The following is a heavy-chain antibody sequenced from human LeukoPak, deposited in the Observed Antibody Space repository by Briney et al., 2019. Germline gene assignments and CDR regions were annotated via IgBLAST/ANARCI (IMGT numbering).Heavy chain of an antibody. J-gene: IGHJ6*03. CDR1: GLTFSSYN. Sequence: GGSLRLSCSASGLTFSSYNMDWVRQAPGKGLEWVSSITSGSSYIYYADSVKGRFTISRDNAKNSLYLQMNSLRAEDTAVYYCARGPYCTDGVCAPWDYYSYMDVWGKGTTVTVSS. CDR3: ARGPYCTDGVCAPWDYYSYMDV. D-gene: IGHD2-8*01. V-gene: IGHV3-21*01. CDR2: ITSGSSYI.